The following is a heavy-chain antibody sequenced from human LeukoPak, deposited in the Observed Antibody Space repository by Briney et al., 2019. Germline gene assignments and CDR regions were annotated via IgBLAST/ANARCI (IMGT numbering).Heavy chain of an antibody. CDR2: IYPGDSDT. J-gene: IGHJ4*02. CDR3: ARGGYSGYDYFDY. D-gene: IGHD5-12*01. Sequence: GESLQISCKGSGYSFTNYWIGWVRQMPGKGLEWMGIIYPGDSDTRYSPSFQGQVTISADRSISTAYLQWSSLKASDTAMYYCARGGYSGYDYFDYWGQGTPVTVSS. CDR1: GYSFTNYW. V-gene: IGHV5-51*01.